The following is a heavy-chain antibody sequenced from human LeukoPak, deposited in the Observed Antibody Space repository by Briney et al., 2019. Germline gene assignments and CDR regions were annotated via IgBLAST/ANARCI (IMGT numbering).Heavy chain of an antibody. V-gene: IGHV4-61*01. Sequence: SETLSLTCTVSGGSVSSGSYYWSWIRQPPGKGLEWIGYIYYSGSTNYNPSLKSRVTISVDTSKNQFSLKLSSVTAADTAVYYCARDPLSLGYCSSTSCKYYYYGMDVWGKGTTVTVSS. D-gene: IGHD2-2*01. CDR1: GGSVSSGSYY. CDR3: ARDPLSLGYCSSTSCKYYYYGMDV. J-gene: IGHJ6*04. CDR2: IYYSGST.